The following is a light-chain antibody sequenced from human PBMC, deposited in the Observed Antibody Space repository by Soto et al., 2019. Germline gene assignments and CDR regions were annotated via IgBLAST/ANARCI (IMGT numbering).Light chain of an antibody. CDR2: DNS. V-gene: IGLV1-40*01. J-gene: IGLJ2*01. CDR1: SSNIGANYD. Sequence: QSVLTQPPSVSEAPGQRVTISCTGSSSNIGANYDVHWYLHLPGTAPKLLIYDNSKPPSGVPDRFSGSKSGTSASLAITGLQAEDEADYYCQSYDSSLTAVVFGGGTKVTVL. CDR3: QSYDSSLTAVV.